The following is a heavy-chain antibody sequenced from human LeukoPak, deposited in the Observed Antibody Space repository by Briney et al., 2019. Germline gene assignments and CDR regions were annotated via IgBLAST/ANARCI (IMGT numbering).Heavy chain of an antibody. CDR3: ATEGETTNPV. CDR1: GYTFTGYY. J-gene: IGHJ4*02. D-gene: IGHD3-16*01. V-gene: IGHV1-2*02. CDR2: INPNSGDT. Sequence: ASVKVSCKASGYTFTGYYMHWVRQAPGQGLEWMGWINPNSGDTNYIQKFKGRVTMTRDTSISTGYMELTRLRSDDTAVYYCATEGETTNPVWGQGTLVTVSS.